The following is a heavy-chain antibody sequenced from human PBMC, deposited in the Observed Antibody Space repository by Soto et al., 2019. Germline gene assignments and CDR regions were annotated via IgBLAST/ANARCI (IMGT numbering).Heavy chain of an antibody. CDR1: GGSFSGYY. CDR2: INHSGST. Sequence: SETLSLTCAVYGGSFSGYYWSWIRQPPGKGLEWIGEINHSGSTNYNPSLKSRVTISVDTSKNQFSLKLSSVTAADTAVYYCANLGYCSGGSCFRGAFDYWGQGTLVTVSS. J-gene: IGHJ4*02. D-gene: IGHD2-15*01. V-gene: IGHV4-34*01. CDR3: ANLGYCSGGSCFRGAFDY.